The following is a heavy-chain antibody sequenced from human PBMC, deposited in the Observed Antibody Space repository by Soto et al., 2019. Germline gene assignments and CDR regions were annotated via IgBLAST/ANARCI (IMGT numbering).Heavy chain of an antibody. CDR2: IYYSGST. J-gene: IGHJ4*02. Sequence: SETLSLTCTVSGGSISSGDYYWSWIRQPPGKGLEWIGYIYYSGSTYYNPSLKSRVTISVDTSKNQFSLKLSSVTAADTAVYYCARDSYSNYPSTYDYWGQGTLVTVSS. D-gene: IGHD4-4*01. CDR3: ARDSYSNYPSTYDY. CDR1: GGSISSGDYY. V-gene: IGHV4-30-4*01.